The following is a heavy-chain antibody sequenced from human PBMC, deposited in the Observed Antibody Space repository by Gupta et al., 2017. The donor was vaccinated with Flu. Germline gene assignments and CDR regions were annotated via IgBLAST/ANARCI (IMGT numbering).Heavy chain of an antibody. J-gene: IGHJ4*02. V-gene: IGHV3-23*01. CDR1: AFACSTYA. CDR3: AKVRTTVTTAFDC. CDR2: ISGSGGST. Sequence: EVQLWESGGGLVQRGGSLRLSCAASAFACSTYAMNWVLQAPGRGLEWISGISGSGGSTFYPDSVKGRFTISRDNSKNTLYLQMNSLRAEDTALYYCAKVRTTVTTAFDCWGQGTLVTVSS. D-gene: IGHD4-17*01.